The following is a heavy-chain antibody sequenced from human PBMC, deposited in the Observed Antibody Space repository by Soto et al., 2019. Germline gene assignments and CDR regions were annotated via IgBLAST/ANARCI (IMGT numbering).Heavy chain of an antibody. CDR3: ARESVGYCSGGSCYSRDY. D-gene: IGHD2-15*01. CDR1: GGSISSSSYY. V-gene: IGHV4-39*02. CDR2: IYYSGST. Sequence: QLQLQESGPGLVKPSETLSLTCTVSGGSISSSSYYWGWIRQPPGKGLEWIGSIYYSGSTYYNPSLKSRVTISVDTSKNQFSLKLSSVTAADTAVYYCARESVGYCSGGSCYSRDYWGQGTLVTVSS. J-gene: IGHJ4*02.